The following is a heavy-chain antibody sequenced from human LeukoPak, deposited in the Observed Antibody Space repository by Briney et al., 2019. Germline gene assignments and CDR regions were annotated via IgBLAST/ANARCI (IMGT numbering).Heavy chain of an antibody. CDR3: ARDAIVRDYSNSDY. CDR2: INPNSGGT. CDR1: GYTFTGYY. J-gene: IGHJ4*02. D-gene: IGHD4-11*01. V-gene: IGHV1-2*02. Sequence: PSVKVSCKASGYTFTGYYIHWVRQAPGQGLEWMGWINPNSGGTNYAQKFQGRVTMTRDTSISTAYTELSRLTSDDTAVYYCARDAIVRDYSNSDYWGQGTLVTVSS.